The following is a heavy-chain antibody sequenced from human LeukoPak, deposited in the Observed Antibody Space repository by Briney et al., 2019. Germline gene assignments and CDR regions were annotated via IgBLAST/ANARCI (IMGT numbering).Heavy chain of an antibody. V-gene: IGHV3-48*01. J-gene: IGHJ6*03. CDR3: ARVTLWGSGSYLAYYYMDV. CDR1: GFTFNSET. CDR2: ISSGGNTI. D-gene: IGHD3-10*01. Sequence: TGGSLRLSCAASGFTFNSETMNWVRQAPGKGLEWVSYISSGGNTIYYADSVKGRFTISRDNAKNSLYLQMNSLRAEDTAVYYCARVTLWGSGSYLAYYYMDVWGKETTVTVSS.